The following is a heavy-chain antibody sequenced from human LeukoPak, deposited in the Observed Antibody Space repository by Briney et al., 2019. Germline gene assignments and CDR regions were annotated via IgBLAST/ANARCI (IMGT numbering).Heavy chain of an antibody. CDR1: GGSIRSSSYY. J-gene: IGHJ6*03. CDR2: IYYSGNT. V-gene: IGHV4-39*07. Sequence: PSETLSLTCTVSGGSIRSSSYYWGWIRQPPGKGLEWIGSIYYSGNTYYNPSLKSRVTISVDTSENQFSLKLTSATAADTAVYYCARVGNDFWSGYYGDHYYYFMDVWGKGTTVTVSS. CDR3: ARVGNDFWSGYYGDHYYYFMDV. D-gene: IGHD3-3*01.